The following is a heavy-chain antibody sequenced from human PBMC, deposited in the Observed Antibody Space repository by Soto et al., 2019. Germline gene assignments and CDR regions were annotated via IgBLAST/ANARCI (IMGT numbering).Heavy chain of an antibody. D-gene: IGHD3-16*02. J-gene: IGHJ3*02. CDR1: GFTFSSYD. V-gene: IGHV3-13*01. CDR2: IGTAGDT. Sequence: GGSLRLSCAASGFTFSSYDMHWVRQATGKGLEWVSAIGTAGDTYYPGSVKGRFTISRENAKNSLYLQMNSLRAGDTAVYYCARRTQSLRYYDYIWGSYRLVAFDIWGQGTMVTVSS. CDR3: ARRTQSLRYYDYIWGSYRLVAFDI.